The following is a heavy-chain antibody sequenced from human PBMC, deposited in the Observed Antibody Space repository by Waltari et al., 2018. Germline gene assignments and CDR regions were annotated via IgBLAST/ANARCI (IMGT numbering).Heavy chain of an antibody. CDR1: GGSNSSSGLY. D-gene: IGHD2-15*01. CDR3: ASRSGSGGSWYFDY. Sequence: QLQLQESGPGLVKPSETLSLTCTVSGGSNSSSGLYWGWIRQPPGREPEWIASISYSGTTDYDPSLKSRITISAATSKSQVSLEGTSLTAADTAVYYCASRSGSGGSWYFDYWGQGTRVTVSS. CDR2: ISYSGTT. V-gene: IGHV4-39*01. J-gene: IGHJ4*02.